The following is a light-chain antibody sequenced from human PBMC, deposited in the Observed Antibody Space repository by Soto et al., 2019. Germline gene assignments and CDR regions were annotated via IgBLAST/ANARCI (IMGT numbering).Light chain of an antibody. CDR3: QQLNSYPLT. J-gene: IGKJ4*01. V-gene: IGKV1-9*01. CDR2: AAS. Sequence: DIQLTQSPSFLSASVGDRVTITCRASQGTSSYLAWYQQKPGKAPKLLIYAASTLQSGVPSRFSGSGSGTEFTLTTSSLQPEDFATYYCQQLNSYPLTFGRGTKVDIK. CDR1: QGTSSY.